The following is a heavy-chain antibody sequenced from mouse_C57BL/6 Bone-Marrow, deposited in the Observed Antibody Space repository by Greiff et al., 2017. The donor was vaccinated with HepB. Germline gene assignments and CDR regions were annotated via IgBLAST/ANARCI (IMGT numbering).Heavy chain of an antibody. Sequence: EVQPQESGPGLVKPSQSLSLTCSVTGYSITSGYYWNWIRQFPGNKLEWMGYISYDGSNNYNPSLKNRIPITRDATRNQFFLKLNSVTTEDAATCYCARGFCAWFAYWGQGTLVTVSA. J-gene: IGHJ3*01. CDR3: ARGFCAWFAY. CDR1: GYSITSGYY. CDR2: ISYDGSN. V-gene: IGHV3-6*01.